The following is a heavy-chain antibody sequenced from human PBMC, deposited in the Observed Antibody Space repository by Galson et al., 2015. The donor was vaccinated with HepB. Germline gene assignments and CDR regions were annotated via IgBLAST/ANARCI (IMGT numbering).Heavy chain of an antibody. V-gene: IGHV3-23*01. CDR1: GFAFSTYA. D-gene: IGHD5-24*01. CDR2: ISGSGYSA. CDR3: ATAAGYNYDSYFFDY. J-gene: IGHJ4*02. Sequence: SLRLSCAASGFAFSTYAMNWVRQAPGKGLEWVSTISGSGYSAYYADSVKGRFTISRHNSKKTEYLQMNGLRVGDTAVYYCATAAGYNYDSYFFDYWGQGSLVTVSS.